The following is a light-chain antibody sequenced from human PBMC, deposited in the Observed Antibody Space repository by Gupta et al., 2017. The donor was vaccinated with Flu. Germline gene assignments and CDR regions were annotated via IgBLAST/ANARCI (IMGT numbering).Light chain of an antibody. V-gene: IGLV2-14*01. J-gene: IGLJ3*02. CDR1: STAVGNHKY. CDR3: SADTSTSNWV. CDR2: EVT. Sequence: SITNSCTVTSTAVGNHKYISRKQQHPAKITKLMIYEVTTLSAGASSRFSVSKSGNTTSLTISGLMAEDEADYYYSADTSTSNWVFGGGTKLTVL.